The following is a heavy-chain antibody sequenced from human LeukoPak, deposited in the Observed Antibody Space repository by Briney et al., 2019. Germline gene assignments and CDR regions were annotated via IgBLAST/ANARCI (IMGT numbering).Heavy chain of an antibody. J-gene: IGHJ4*02. CDR1: GYTFTGYY. V-gene: IGHV1-2*02. Sequence: ASVKVSCKASGYTFTGYYMHWVRQAPGHGLEWMGWINPNSGGTNYAQKFQGRVTMTRDTSISTAYMELNSLRAEDTAVYYCARAPHYYDRSDYSMKDYWGQGTLVTVSS. CDR3: ARAPHYYDRSDYSMKDY. CDR2: INPNSGGT. D-gene: IGHD3-22*01.